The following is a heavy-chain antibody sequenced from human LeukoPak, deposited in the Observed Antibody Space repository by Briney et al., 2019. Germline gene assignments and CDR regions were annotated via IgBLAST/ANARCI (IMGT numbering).Heavy chain of an antibody. CDR2: IYYSGST. J-gene: IGHJ4*02. D-gene: IGHD3-10*01. V-gene: IGHV4-61*10. CDR1: GGSISSGSYY. CDR3: ASYGSGSYNFDY. Sequence: PSETLSLTCTVSGGSISSGSYYWSWIRQPAGKGLEWIGYIYYSGSTNYNPSLKSRVTISVDTSKNQFSLKLSSVTAADTAVYYCASYGSGSYNFDYWGQGTLVTVSS.